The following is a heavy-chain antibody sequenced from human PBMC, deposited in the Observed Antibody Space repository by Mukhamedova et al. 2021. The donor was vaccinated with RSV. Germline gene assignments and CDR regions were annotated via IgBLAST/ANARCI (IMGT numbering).Heavy chain of an antibody. D-gene: IGHD3-22*01. J-gene: IGHJ2*01. V-gene: IGHV1-69*01. Sequence: EWMGGIIPIFSTSNYAQKFQGRVTITADESTSTAYMELSNLRSEDTAVYYCATGTTYDTRGYLSWYLDLWGRGSLVTVSS. CDR2: IIPIFSTS. CDR3: ATGTTYDTRGYLSWYLDL.